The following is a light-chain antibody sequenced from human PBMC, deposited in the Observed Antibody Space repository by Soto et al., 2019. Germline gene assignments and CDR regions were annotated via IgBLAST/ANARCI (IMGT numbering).Light chain of an antibody. Sequence: QSVLTQPPSVSGAPGQRVTISCTGSSSNIGAGYDVHWYQQLPGTAPKLLIYGNSNRPSGVPARFYGSKSGTSASLAITGLQAEDEADYYCQSYDSSLSGSGVFGGGTKLTVL. V-gene: IGLV1-40*01. CDR1: SSNIGAGYD. J-gene: IGLJ3*02. CDR3: QSYDSSLSGSGV. CDR2: GNS.